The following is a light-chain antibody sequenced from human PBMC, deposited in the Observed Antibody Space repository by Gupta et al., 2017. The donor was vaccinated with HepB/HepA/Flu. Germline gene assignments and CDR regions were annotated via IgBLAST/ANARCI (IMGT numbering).Light chain of an antibody. CDR1: QSVSSN. CDR2: GAS. CDR3: QQYKNWPPRT. J-gene: IGKJ2*01. V-gene: IGKV3-15*01. Sequence: EIVMTQSPATLSVSPGERATLSCRASQSVSSNLAWYQQKPGQAPRLLIYGASTRATGIPARFSGSGSGKEFTLTISSRQSEDFAVYYCQQYKNWPPRTFGQGTKLEIK.